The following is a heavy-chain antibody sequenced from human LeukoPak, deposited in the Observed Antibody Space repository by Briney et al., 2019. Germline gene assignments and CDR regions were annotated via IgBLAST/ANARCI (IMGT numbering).Heavy chain of an antibody. CDR1: GGSMKNSY. J-gene: IGHJ6*03. CDR2: IDDSGNT. Sequence: MSSETLSLTCFVSGGSMKNSYWTWIRQAPGKGLEWIGNIDDSGNTNYSPSLKSRVTISLDTSKSRFSLRVTSVTAADTALFFCARDSSPSALPYMDVWGKGTTVTVSS. V-gene: IGHV4-59*01. CDR3: ARDSSPSALPYMDV. D-gene: IGHD2-2*01.